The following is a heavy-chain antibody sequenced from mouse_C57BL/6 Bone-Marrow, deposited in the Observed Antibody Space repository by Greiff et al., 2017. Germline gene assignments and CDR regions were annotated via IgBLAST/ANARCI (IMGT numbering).Heavy chain of an antibody. CDR1: GFNIKDDY. D-gene: IGHD2-3*01. CDR2: IDPENGDT. V-gene: IGHV14-4*01. J-gene: IGHJ3*01. Sequence: VQLQQSGAELVRPGASVKLSCTASGFNIKDDYMHWVKQRPEQGLEWIGWIDPENGDTEYASKFQGKATITADTSSNTAYLQLSSLTSEDTAVYYGTLSDGYYPSWFAYWGQGTLVTVSA. CDR3: TLSDGYYPSWFAY.